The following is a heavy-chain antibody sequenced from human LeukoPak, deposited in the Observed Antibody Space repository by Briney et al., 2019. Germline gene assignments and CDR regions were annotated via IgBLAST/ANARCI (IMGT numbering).Heavy chain of an antibody. CDR1: GFTFSGYS. J-gene: IGHJ3*02. CDR2: ISSSSSYI. Sequence: GGSLRLSCAASGFTFSGYSMNWVRQAPGKGLEWVSSISSSSSYIYYADSVKGRFTISRDNAKNSLYLQMNSLRAEDTAVYYCARDQLLYHDAFDIWGKGTTVTVSS. D-gene: IGHD2-2*02. V-gene: IGHV3-21*01. CDR3: ARDQLLYHDAFDI.